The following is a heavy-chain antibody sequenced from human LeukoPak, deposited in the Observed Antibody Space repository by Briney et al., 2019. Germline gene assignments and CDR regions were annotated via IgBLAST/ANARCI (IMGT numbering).Heavy chain of an antibody. V-gene: IGHV1-46*01. CDR3: ARVLNWSYDY. CDR1: GFTFSSYG. J-gene: IGHJ4*02. D-gene: IGHD1-7*01. Sequence: GRSLRLSCAASGFTFSSYGMHWVRQAPGQGLEWMGMINPNGGDTSYSQNFQGRVTMTTDTSTSTVYMELSSLRSEDTALYYCARVLNWSYDYWGQGTLVTVSS. CDR2: INPNGGDT.